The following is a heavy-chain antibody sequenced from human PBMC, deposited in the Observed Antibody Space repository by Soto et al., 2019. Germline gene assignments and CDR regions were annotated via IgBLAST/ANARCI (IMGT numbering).Heavy chain of an antibody. V-gene: IGHV3-48*04. CDR2: ISSSGGTK. Sequence: EVQLVESGGALVQPGGSLRLSCAASGFSFSTYSMHWVRQSPGKGLEWVSYISSSGGTKYYADSAQGRFIISRDNAGNSLFLQMNSLRAEDTAVYTCPRAVLWIDSWGQGTVVTVPS. CDR1: GFSFSTYS. J-gene: IGHJ4*02. CDR3: PRAVLWIDS. D-gene: IGHD2-21*01.